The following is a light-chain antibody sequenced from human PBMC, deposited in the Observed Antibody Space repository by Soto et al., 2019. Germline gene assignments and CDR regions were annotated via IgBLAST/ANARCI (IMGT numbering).Light chain of an antibody. Sequence: QSARTQPRSVSGSPGQSVTISCTGSVSDDRNYNYVSWYQQHPGKAPKLILYDVTQRPSGVPDRFSGSKSGITASLTISGLQAEDEADYYCCSYAGSSIFYVFGTGTKVTVL. CDR1: VSDDRNYNY. CDR2: DVT. V-gene: IGLV2-11*01. CDR3: CSYAGSSIFYV. J-gene: IGLJ1*01.